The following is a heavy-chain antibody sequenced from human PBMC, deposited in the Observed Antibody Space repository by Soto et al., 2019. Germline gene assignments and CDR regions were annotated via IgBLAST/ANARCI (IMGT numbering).Heavy chain of an antibody. CDR3: ARDNYGMDV. V-gene: IGHV3-30*07. Sequence: QEQLVESGGGVVQPGRSLRLSCAASGFTFSNYAMHWVGQAPGKRLEWVAVILYDAGNTYFADSVKGRFTISRDNSQDTVNLQMNSLRPEDTAVYYCARDNYGMDVWGQGTTVTVSS. J-gene: IGHJ6*02. CDR1: GFTFSNYA. CDR2: ILYDAGNT.